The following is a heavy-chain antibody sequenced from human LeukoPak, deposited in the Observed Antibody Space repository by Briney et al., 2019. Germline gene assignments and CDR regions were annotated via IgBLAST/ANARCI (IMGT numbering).Heavy chain of an antibody. V-gene: IGHV4-4*07. D-gene: IGHD3-10*01. CDR3: ARLMVRGVIYLRHNWFDP. J-gene: IGHJ5*02. Sequence: PSETLSLTCTVSGGAISSYHWSWIRQPAGKGLEWIGRIYSSGSTNYNPSLKSRVTISVDTSKNQFSLKLSSVTAADTAVYYCARLMVRGVIYLRHNWFDPWGQGTLVTVSS. CDR1: GGAISSYH. CDR2: IYSSGST.